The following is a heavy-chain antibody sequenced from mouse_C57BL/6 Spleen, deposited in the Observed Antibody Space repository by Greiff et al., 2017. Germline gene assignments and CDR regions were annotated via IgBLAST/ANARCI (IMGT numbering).Heavy chain of an antibody. V-gene: IGHV1-64*01. D-gene: IGHD2-1*01. J-gene: IGHJ4*01. CDR2: IHPNSGST. Sequence: QVQLQQPGAELVKPGASVKLSCKASGYTFTSYWMHWVKQRPGQGLEWIGMIHPNSGSTNYNEKFKGKATLTVDQSSSTAYMQLSSLTSEDSAVYYCARWNGNLKAMDYWGQGTSVTVSS. CDR1: GYTFTSYW. CDR3: ARWNGNLKAMDY.